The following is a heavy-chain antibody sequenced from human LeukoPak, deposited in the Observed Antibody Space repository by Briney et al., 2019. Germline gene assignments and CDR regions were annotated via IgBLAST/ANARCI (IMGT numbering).Heavy chain of an antibody. J-gene: IGHJ3*02. CDR3: ARDRVVDDAFDI. CDR2: INPNSGGT. D-gene: IGHD2-15*01. V-gene: IGHV1-2*06. CDR1: GYTFTGYY. Sequence: ASVKVSCKASGYTFTGYYMHWVRQAPGQGLEWMGRINPNSGGTNYAQKFQGRVTMTRDTSISTAYMELIRLRSDDTAVYYCARDRVVDDAFDIWGQGTMVTASS.